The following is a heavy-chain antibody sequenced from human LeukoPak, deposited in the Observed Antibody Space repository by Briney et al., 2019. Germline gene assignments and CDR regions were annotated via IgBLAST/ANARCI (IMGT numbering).Heavy chain of an antibody. D-gene: IGHD3-10*01. Sequence: GASVTVSCKASGYTFTSYDINWVRQAPGQGLEWMGWMNPNSGNTGYAQKFQGRVTMTRNTSISTAYMELSSLRSEDTAVYYCARVLYYYGSGSYFSPFDPWGQGTLVTVSS. CDR1: GYTFTSYD. CDR3: ARVLYYYGSGSYFSPFDP. CDR2: MNPNSGNT. V-gene: IGHV1-8*01. J-gene: IGHJ5*02.